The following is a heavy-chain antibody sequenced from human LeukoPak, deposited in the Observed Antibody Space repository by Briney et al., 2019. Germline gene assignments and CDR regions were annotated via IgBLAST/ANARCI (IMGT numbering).Heavy chain of an antibody. V-gene: IGHV3-21*01. CDR2: ISSSNSYI. CDR3: ARVLGTMIVVAPIDY. J-gene: IGHJ4*02. D-gene: IGHD3-22*01. Sequence: GGSLRLSCAASGFTFSSHSMNWVRQAPGKGLEWVSSISSSNSYIYYAESVKGRFTISRDNAKNSLYLQMNSLRAEDTAVYYCARVLGTMIVVAPIDYWGQGTLVTVSS. CDR1: GFTFSSHS.